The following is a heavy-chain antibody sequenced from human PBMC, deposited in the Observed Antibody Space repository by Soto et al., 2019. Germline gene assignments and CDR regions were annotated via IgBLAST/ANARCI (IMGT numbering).Heavy chain of an antibody. V-gene: IGHV1-69*02. D-gene: IGHD2-15*01. CDR3: VSCSGGSCYSGALDY. Sequence: QVQLVQSGAEVKKPGSSVKVSCKASGGTFSSYTISWVRQAPGQGLEWMGRIIPILGIANYAQKFQGRVTITADKSTSTAYMELSSLRSEDTAVYYCVSCSGGSCYSGALDYWGQGTLVTVSS. CDR2: IIPILGIA. CDR1: GGTFSSYT. J-gene: IGHJ4*02.